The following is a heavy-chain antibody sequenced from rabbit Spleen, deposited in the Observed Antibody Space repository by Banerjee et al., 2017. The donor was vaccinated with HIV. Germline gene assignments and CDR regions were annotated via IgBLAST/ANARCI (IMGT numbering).Heavy chain of an antibody. CDR1: GFDFSSNA. V-gene: IGHV1S45*01. D-gene: IGHD1-1*01. J-gene: IGHJ6*01. Sequence: QEQLVESGGDLVKPGASLTLTCTASGFDFSSNAMYWVRQAPGKGLEWIGCIDSGSSGITYYATWAKGRFTCSKTSSTTVTLQMTRLTAADTATYFCARDTSSSFSSYGMDLWGPGTLVTVS. CDR3: ARDTSSSFSSYGMDL. CDR2: IDSGSSGIT.